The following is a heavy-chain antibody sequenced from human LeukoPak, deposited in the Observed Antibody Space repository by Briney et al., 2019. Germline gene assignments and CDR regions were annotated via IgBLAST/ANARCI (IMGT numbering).Heavy chain of an antibody. J-gene: IGHJ5*02. CDR2: ISPTGSST. CDR3: ARDQGYSTSWYRFDN. V-gene: IGHV1-46*01. CDR1: GYTFTSYS. D-gene: IGHD6-13*01. Sequence: ASVKISCKTSGYTFTSYSIHWVRQAPGQGPEWMGVISPTGSSTDYAQKFQGRVTVTRDTSTRTVHIELTSLTSEDTAIYYCARDQGYSTSWYRFDNWGQGTLVTVAP.